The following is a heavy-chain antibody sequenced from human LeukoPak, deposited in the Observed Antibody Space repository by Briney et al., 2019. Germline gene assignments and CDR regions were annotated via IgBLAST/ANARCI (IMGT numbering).Heavy chain of an antibody. Sequence: PSETLSLTCTLSGDSVRNDDYYWDWLRQPPGTGLEWIGYIYSSGNTNDDPSLRSRVTISLDTAKNQFALKLTSVTAADTAVYYCAGGGRQYYYSGSYHYWGQGTMVTVSS. CDR2: IYSSGNT. J-gene: IGHJ4*02. CDR3: AGGGRQYYYSGSYHY. V-gene: IGHV4-61*08. CDR1: GDSVRNDDYY. D-gene: IGHD3-10*01.